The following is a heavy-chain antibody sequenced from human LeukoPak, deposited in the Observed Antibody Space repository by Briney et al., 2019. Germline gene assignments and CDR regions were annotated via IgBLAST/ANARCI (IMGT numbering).Heavy chain of an antibody. CDR2: ISYDGSNK. CDR1: GFTFSSYA. D-gene: IGHD4-11*01. J-gene: IGHJ6*02. CDR3: AREMEPYMTTVTTHV. V-gene: IGHV3-30-3*01. Sequence: PGGSLRLSCAASGFTFSSYAMHWVRQAPGKGLEWVAVISYDGSNKYYADSVKGRFTISRDNHKNTLYLQMNSLRAEDTAVYYCAREMEPYMTTVTTHVWGQGTTVTVSS.